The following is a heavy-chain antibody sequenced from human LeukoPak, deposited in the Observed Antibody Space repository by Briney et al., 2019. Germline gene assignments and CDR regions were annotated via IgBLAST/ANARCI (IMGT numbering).Heavy chain of an antibody. CDR3: ARARRIAAAGTGGAWFDP. CDR2: INPNSGGT. CDR1: GYTFTGYY. D-gene: IGHD6-13*01. V-gene: IGHV1-2*04. Sequence: ASVKVSCTASGYTFTGYYMHWVRQAPGQGLEWMGWINPNSGGTNYAQKFQGWVTMTRDTSISTAYMELSRLRSDDTAVYYCARARRIAAAGTGGAWFDPWGQGTLVTVSS. J-gene: IGHJ5*02.